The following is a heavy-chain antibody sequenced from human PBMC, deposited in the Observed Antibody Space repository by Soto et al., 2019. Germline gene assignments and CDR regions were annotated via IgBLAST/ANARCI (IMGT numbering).Heavy chain of an antibody. D-gene: IGHD6-13*01. CDR1: GDTFINFE. Sequence: SVKVSWKTGGDTFINFEVSWVRQAAGQRLEWLGWMNPGSGKTGYASKFQGRVAMTRDASTGTSHLELSSLTSDDTAVYYFARMASAGTLTLFDPWGQPTLVTDS. CDR2: MNPGSGKT. CDR3: ARMASAGTLTLFDP. J-gene: IGHJ5*02. V-gene: IGHV1-8*02.